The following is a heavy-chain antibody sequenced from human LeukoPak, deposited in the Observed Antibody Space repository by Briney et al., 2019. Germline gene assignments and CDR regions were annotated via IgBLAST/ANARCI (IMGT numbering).Heavy chain of an antibody. V-gene: IGHV4-4*07. CDR1: GGSISTYY. CDR3: ARDDYSDFALDY. Sequence: SETLSLTCTVSGGSISTYYWGWIRQPTGKGLEWIGRIYITGSTDYNPSLRSRVTMSVDTSKNQFSLKLSSVTAADTAVYYCARDDYSDFALDYWGQGTLVTVSS. J-gene: IGHJ4*02. D-gene: IGHD4-11*01. CDR2: IYITGST.